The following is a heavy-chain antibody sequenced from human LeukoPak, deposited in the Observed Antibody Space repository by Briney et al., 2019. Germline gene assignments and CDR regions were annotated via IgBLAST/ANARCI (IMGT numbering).Heavy chain of an antibody. V-gene: IGHV4-31*03. CDR1: GGSISSGGYY. J-gene: IGHJ4*02. CDR3: ARGRYTYGPVF. Sequence: SETLSLTCTVSGGSISSGGYYWSWIRQHPGKGLEWIGYIYYSGSTYYNPSLKSRVTISVDTSKNQFSLKLSSVTAADTAVYYCARGRYTYGPVFWGQGTLVAVSS. D-gene: IGHD5-18*01. CDR2: IYYSGST.